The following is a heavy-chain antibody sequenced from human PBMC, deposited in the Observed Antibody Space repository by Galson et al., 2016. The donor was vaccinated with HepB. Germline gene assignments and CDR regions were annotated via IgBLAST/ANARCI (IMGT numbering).Heavy chain of an antibody. V-gene: IGHV3-15*01. D-gene: IGHD2-21*02. CDR3: TTGPNCVGDCYSARYDH. Sequence: SLRLSCAVSGFTFSNAWMSWVRQAPGKGLEWVGRIKSMTDGGTTDYAAPVKGRFTISRDESKNTVYLQMNSLKIEDTAVYYCTTGPNCVGDCYSARYDHWGRGTLVTVTS. J-gene: IGHJ4*02. CDR2: IKSMTDGGTT. CDR1: GFTFSNAW.